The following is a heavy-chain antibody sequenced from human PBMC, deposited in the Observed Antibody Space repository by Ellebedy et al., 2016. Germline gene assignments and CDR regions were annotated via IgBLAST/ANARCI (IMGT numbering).Heavy chain of an antibody. CDR2: ISYDGSNK. CDR3: AREGGYGGNFGY. Sequence: GGSLRLSCAASGFTFSSYAMHWVRQAPGKGLEWVAVISYDGSNKYYADSVKGRFTISRDNSKNTLYLQMNSLRAEDTAVYYCAREGGYGGNFGYWGQGTLVTVSS. V-gene: IGHV3-30-3*01. J-gene: IGHJ4*02. CDR1: GFTFSSYA. D-gene: IGHD4-23*01.